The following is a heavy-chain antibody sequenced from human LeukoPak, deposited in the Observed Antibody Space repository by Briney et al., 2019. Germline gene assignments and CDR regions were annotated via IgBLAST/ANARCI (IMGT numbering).Heavy chain of an antibody. Sequence: PGGSLRLSCAASGFTFSGYGMHWVRQAPGKGLEWVAVIWDDGSNKYYEDSVKGRFTISRDNSKNTLYLQMNSLRVDDTAVYYCARDNYCSSTDCYNFDYWGQGTLVTVSS. D-gene: IGHD2-2*02. V-gene: IGHV3-33*01. J-gene: IGHJ4*02. CDR3: ARDNYCSSTDCYNFDY. CDR2: IWDDGSNK. CDR1: GFTFSGYG.